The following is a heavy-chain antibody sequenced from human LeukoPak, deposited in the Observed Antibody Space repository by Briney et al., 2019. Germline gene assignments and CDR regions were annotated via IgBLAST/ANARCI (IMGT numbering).Heavy chain of an antibody. J-gene: IGHJ6*03. CDR2: ISAYNGNT. CDR3: ARDERDSGSYPPRYYYYYMDV. CDR1: GYTFTSYG. V-gene: IGHV1-18*01. D-gene: IGHD1-26*01. Sequence: ASVKVSCKASGYTFTSYGISWVRQAPGQGLEWMGWISAYNGNTNYAQKLQGRVTMTTDTSTSTAYMELRSLRSDDTAVYYCARDERDSGSYPPRYYYYYMDVWGKGTTVTISS.